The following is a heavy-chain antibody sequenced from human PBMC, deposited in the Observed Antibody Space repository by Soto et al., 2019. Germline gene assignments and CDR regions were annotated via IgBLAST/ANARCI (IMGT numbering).Heavy chain of an antibody. CDR2: ISWNSGSI. J-gene: IGHJ6*03. CDR3: AKDMKGSSGWYYYHYMDV. CDR1: GFTFDDYA. D-gene: IGHD6-19*01. Sequence: GGSLRLSCAASGFTFDDYAMHWVRQAPGKGLEWVSGISWNSGSIGYADSVKGRFTISRDNAKNSLYLQMNSLRAEDTALYYCAKDMKGSSGWYYYHYMDVWGKGTTVTVPS. V-gene: IGHV3-9*01.